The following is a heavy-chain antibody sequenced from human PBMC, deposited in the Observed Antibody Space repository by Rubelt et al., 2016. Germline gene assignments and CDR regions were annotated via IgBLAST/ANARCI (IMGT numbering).Heavy chain of an antibody. CDR3: GRDRRSTGYPISVDY. CDR2: ISYDGSNK. D-gene: IGHD3-22*01. J-gene: IGHJ4*02. V-gene: IGHV3-30*12. CDR1: GFTFRSYG. Sequence: AASGFTFRSYGMNWVRQAPGKGLEWVAVISYDGSNKNYADSVKGRFTISRDNSKNTVYLQMNSLRAEDTAVYYCGRDRRSTGYPISVDYWGQGTLVTVSS.